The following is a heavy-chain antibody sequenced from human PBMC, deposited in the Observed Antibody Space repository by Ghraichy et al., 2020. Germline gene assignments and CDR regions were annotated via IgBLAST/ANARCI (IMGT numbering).Heavy chain of an antibody. J-gene: IGHJ4*02. CDR2: ISSSSSYI. CDR3: AATRYSGYVVFDY. CDR1: GFTFSSYN. V-gene: IGHV3-21*01. D-gene: IGHD5-12*01. Sequence: GGSLRLSCAASGFTFSSYNMNWVRQAPGKGLEWVSSISSSSSYIYDADAVKGRFTISRDNAKNALYLQMNNLRAEDTAVYYCAATRYSGYVVFDYWGQGTLVTVSS.